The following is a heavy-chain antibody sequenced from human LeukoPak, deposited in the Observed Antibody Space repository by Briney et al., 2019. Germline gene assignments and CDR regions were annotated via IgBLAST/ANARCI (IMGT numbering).Heavy chain of an antibody. V-gene: IGHV1-46*01. CDR1: GYTFTSYY. CDR2: INPSGGST. CDR3: ARGYSSGWYGVDY. D-gene: IGHD6-19*01. J-gene: IGHJ4*02. Sequence: ASVKVSCKASGYTFTSYYMHWVRQAPAQGLEWMGIINPSGGSTSYAQKFQGRVTKTRDTSTNKVYMELSSLRSEDTAVYYCARGYSSGWYGVDYWGQGTLVTVSS.